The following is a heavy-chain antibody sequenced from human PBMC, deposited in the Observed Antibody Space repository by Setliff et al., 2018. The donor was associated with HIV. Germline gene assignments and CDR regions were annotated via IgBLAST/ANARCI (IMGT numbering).Heavy chain of an antibody. D-gene: IGHD3-22*01. CDR1: DSTFSNYW. J-gene: IGHJ5*01. V-gene: IGHV3-7*01. CDR3: AKGSHPDYDSSVYDS. Sequence: PGGSLRLSCAASDSTFSNYWMSWVRHAPEKGLEWVANIKQDGSERYYLGSVKGRFTISRDNTKNSLYLEMNSLRAEDTAFYYCAKGSHPDYDSSVYDSWGQGTLVTVSS. CDR2: IKQDGSER.